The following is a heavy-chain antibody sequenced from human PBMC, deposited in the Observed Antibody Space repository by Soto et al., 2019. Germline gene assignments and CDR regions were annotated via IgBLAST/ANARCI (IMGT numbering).Heavy chain of an antibody. V-gene: IGHV1-46*01. J-gene: IGHJ6*02. CDR1: GYPFTSYY. Sequence: XSVKVSCKASGYPFTSYYMHWVRQAPGQGLEWMGIINPSGGSTSYAQKFQGRVTMTRDTSTSTVYMELSSLRSEDTAVYYCAREILLSKYYYGSGSYYNDTDYYYYGMDVWGQRTTVTVSS. D-gene: IGHD3-10*01. CDR2: INPSGGST. CDR3: AREILLSKYYYGSGSYYNDTDYYYYGMDV.